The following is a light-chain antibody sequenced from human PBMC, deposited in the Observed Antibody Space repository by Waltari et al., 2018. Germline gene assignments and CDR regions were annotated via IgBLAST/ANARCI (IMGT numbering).Light chain of an antibody. J-gene: IGLJ2*01. Sequence: SYVLTQPPSVSVAPGETAQITRGGNNLGSQRVHWYQQKPGQAPVLVIDDDRDRPSRIPERFSGSNSGNTATLTISRVEDGDEADYHCQVWESRSDPFFGGGTKLTVL. CDR3: QVWESRSDPF. V-gene: IGLV3-21*01. CDR1: NLGSQR. CDR2: DDR.